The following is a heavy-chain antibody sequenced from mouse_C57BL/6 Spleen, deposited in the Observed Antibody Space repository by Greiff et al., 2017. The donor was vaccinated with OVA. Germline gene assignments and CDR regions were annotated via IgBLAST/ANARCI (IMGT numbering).Heavy chain of an antibody. J-gene: IGHJ1*03. D-gene: IGHD1-1*01. Sequence: VQLQQSGAELVKPGASVKISCKASGYAFSSYWMNWVKQRPGKGLEWIGQIYPGDGDTNYNGKFKGKATLTADKSSSTAYMQLSSLTSEDSAVYFCARREAYYGSRDWYFDVWGTGTTVTVSS. CDR2: IYPGDGDT. V-gene: IGHV1-80*01. CDR3: ARREAYYGSRDWYFDV. CDR1: GYAFSSYW.